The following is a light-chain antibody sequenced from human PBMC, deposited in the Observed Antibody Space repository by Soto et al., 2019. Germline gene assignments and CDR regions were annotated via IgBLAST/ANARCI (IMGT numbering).Light chain of an antibody. CDR1: SSDVGSYIF. CDR3: PSYDSSLSGYV. CDR2: EGS. Sequence: QSVLTQPASVSGSPGQSITISCTGTSSDVGSYIFVSWFQQHPGKAPKLMIYEGSKRPSGVSNRFSGSKSGNTDSLTISGLQAADAADYSRPSYDSSLSGYVFGTGTKVTVL. J-gene: IGLJ1*01. V-gene: IGLV2-14*02.